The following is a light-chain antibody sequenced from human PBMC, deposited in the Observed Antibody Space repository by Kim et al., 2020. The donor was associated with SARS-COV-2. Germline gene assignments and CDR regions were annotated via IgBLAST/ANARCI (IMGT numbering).Light chain of an antibody. V-gene: IGKV3-11*01. CDR2: DAS. Sequence: LSPGERATLSCRASQSVSTYLAWYQQRSGQAPRVLIYDASNRATGIPARFSGSGSGTDFTLTISSLQPEDFAVYYCQQRSSWPLTFGEGTKVDIK. J-gene: IGKJ4*01. CDR3: QQRSSWPLT. CDR1: QSVSTY.